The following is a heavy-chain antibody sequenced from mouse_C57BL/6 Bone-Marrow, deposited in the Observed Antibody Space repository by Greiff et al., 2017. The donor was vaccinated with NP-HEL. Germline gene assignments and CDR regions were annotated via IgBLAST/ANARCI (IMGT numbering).Heavy chain of an antibody. J-gene: IGHJ1*03. CDR1: GYSITSGYD. D-gene: IGHD1-1*01. CDR2: ISYSGST. Sequence: EVKLMESGPGMVKPSHSLSLTCTVTGYSITSGYDWHWIRHFPGNKLEWMGYISYSGSTNYNPSLKSRISITHDTSKNHFFLKLNSVTTEDTATYYCARGYYGSSYWYFDVWGTGTTVTVSS. V-gene: IGHV3-1*01. CDR3: ARGYYGSSYWYFDV.